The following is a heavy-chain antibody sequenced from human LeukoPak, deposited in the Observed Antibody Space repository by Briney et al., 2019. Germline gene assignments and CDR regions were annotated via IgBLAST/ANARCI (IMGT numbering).Heavy chain of an antibody. D-gene: IGHD3-10*01. J-gene: IGHJ5*02. CDR1: GFTVRSNY. CDR3: ARHGSGSYYSWFDP. CDR2: IYSGGST. V-gene: IGHV3-53*01. Sequence: GGSLRLSCAASGFTVRSNYMSWVRQAPGKGLEWVSVIYSGGSTYYADSVKGRFTISRDNSKNTLYLQMNSLRAEDTAVYYCARHGSGSYYSWFDPWGQGTLVTVSS.